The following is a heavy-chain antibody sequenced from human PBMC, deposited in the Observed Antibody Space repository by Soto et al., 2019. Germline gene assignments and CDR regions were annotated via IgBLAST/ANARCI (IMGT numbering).Heavy chain of an antibody. D-gene: IGHD4-4*01. J-gene: IGHJ3*02. CDR1: GLTFSTYG. CDR3: AKDLGDFSHYEGCFDM. V-gene: IGHV3-30*18. CDR2: ISYDGIKK. Sequence: GGSLRLSCAASGLTFSTYGMHWVRQAPGKGLEWVAVISYDGIKKFYVDSVKGRFTISRDNSKSMMYLQVNSLRAEDTAVYYCAKDLGDFSHYEGCFDMWGQGTMVTV.